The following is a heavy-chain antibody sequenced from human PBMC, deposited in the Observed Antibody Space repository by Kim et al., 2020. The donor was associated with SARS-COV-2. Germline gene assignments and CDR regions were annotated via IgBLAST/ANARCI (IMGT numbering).Heavy chain of an antibody. CDR3: ARTIAARQSTRSFDY. V-gene: IGHV4-39*01. J-gene: IGHJ4*01. CDR1: GGSISSSSYY. Sequence: SETLSLTCTVSGGSISSSSYYWGWIRQPPGKGLEWIGSIYYCGSTYYNPSLKSRVTISVDTSKNQFSLKLSSVTAADTAVYYCARTIAARQSTRSFDYWG. CDR2: IYYCGST. D-gene: IGHD6-6*01.